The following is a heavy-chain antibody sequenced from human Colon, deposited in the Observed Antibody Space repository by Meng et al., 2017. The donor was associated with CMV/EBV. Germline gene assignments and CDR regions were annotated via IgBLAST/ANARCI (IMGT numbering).Heavy chain of an antibody. CDR3: AKGGSFGSGIYDAFDI. J-gene: IGHJ3*02. D-gene: IGHD3-10*01. Sequence: GFTFSNYAMHWVRQAPGEGLEWLSFIRYDGSDKYYADSVKGHFTISRDNSKNTLFLQMNSLRAEDTAVYYCAKGGSFGSGIYDAFDIWGQGTMVTVSS. CDR1: GFTFSNYA. CDR2: IRYDGSDK. V-gene: IGHV3-30*02.